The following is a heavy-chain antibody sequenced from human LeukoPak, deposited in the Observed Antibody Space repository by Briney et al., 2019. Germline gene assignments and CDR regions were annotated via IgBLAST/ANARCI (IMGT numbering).Heavy chain of an antibody. V-gene: IGHV4-4*07. Sequence: SETLSLTCTVSGGSISSYYWSWIRQPAGKGLEWIGRIYTSGGTNYNPSLKSRVTMSVDTSKNQFSLKLSSVTAADTAVYYCARSSSWSSSWYFDYWGQGTLVTVSS. CDR1: GGSISSYY. CDR2: IYTSGGT. CDR3: ARSSSWSSSWYFDY. J-gene: IGHJ4*02. D-gene: IGHD6-13*01.